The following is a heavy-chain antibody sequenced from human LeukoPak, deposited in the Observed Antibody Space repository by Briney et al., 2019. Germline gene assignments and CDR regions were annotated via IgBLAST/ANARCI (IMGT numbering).Heavy chain of an antibody. Sequence: QPGGSLRLSCAASGFTFSSYAMSWVRQAPGKGLEWVSAISGSGGSTYYADSVKGRFTISRDNSKNTLYLQMNSLRAEDTAVYYCAKDPDYYDSSGYDYWGQGTLVTVSS. CDR3: AKDPDYYDSSGYDY. D-gene: IGHD3-22*01. J-gene: IGHJ4*02. CDR2: ISGSGGST. CDR1: GFTFSSYA. V-gene: IGHV3-23*01.